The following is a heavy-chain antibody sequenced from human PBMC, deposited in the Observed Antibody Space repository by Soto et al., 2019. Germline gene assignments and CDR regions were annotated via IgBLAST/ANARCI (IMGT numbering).Heavy chain of an antibody. D-gene: IGHD3-3*01. V-gene: IGHV4-59*08. CDR1: GGSISSYY. J-gene: IGHJ4*02. CDR3: ARHDTWLGFGVVRETYLDY. CDR2: IYYSGST. Sequence: SETLSLTCTVSGGSISSYYWSWIRQPPGKGLEWIGYIYYSGSTNYNPSLKSRVTISVDTSKNQFSLKLSSVTAADTAVYYCARHDTWLGFGVVRETYLDYWGQGTLVTVSS.